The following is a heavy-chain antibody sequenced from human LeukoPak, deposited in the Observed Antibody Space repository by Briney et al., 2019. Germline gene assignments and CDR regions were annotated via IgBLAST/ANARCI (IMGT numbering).Heavy chain of an antibody. CDR3: ARINQWLEQGIDY. J-gene: IGHJ4*02. CDR1: GGSISSGSYY. CDR2: IYTSGST. D-gene: IGHD6-19*01. V-gene: IGHV4-61*02. Sequence: SETLSLTCTVPGGSISSGSYYWSWIRQPAGKGLEWIGRIYTSGSTYYNPSLKSRVTISVDTSKNQFSLKLSSVTAADTAVYYCARINQWLEQGIDYWGQGTLVTVSS.